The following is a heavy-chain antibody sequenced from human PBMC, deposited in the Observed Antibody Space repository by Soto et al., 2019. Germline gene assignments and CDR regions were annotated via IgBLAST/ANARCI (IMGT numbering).Heavy chain of an antibody. CDR2: ISSSGSTI. Sequence: PGGSLRLSCAASGFTFSDYYMSWILQAPGKGLEWVSYISSSGSTIYYADSVKGRFTISRDNAKNSLYLQMNSLRAEDTAVYYCARSHLYYDSSGYPDYWGQGTLVTVSS. CDR3: ARSHLYYDSSGYPDY. D-gene: IGHD3-22*01. V-gene: IGHV3-11*01. CDR1: GFTFSDYY. J-gene: IGHJ4*02.